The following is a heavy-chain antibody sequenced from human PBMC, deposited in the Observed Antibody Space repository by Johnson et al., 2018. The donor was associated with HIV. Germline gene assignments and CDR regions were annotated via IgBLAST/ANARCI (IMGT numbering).Heavy chain of an antibody. V-gene: IGHV3-30*19. CDR3: ATRDPTHRPGVFDV. J-gene: IGHJ3*01. CDR2: ISYDGSNK. D-gene: IGHD1-14*01. Sequence: QMLLVESGGGVVQPGRSLRLSCAASGFTFSSYGMHWVRQAPGKGLEWVAVISYDGSNKYYADSVKGRFTISRDNAKNSLYLQMNSLRAEDTAVYYCATRDPTHRPGVFDVWGQGTMVTVSA. CDR1: GFTFSSYG.